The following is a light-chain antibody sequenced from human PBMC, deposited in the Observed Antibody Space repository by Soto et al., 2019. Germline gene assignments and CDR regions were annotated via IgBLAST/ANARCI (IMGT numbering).Light chain of an antibody. V-gene: IGLV1-44*01. CDR3: ATWDDSLNAYV. Sequence: QLVLTQPPSASGTPGQRVTISCSGSSSNIGANTVNWYQQLPGTAPKLLIFGNNHRPSGVPDRFSGSKSGTSGSLAISGLQSEDEADYYCATWDDSLNAYVFGTGTKLTVL. CDR1: SSNIGANT. J-gene: IGLJ1*01. CDR2: GNN.